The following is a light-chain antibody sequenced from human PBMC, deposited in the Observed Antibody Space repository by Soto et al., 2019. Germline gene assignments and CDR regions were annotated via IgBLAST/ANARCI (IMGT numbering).Light chain of an antibody. CDR2: GTS. J-gene: IGKJ5*01. Sequence: EIVMTQSPATRSGSPLEIGAVSVMASQSVSSNLAWYQQKPGQAPRLLIYGTSTRATGIPARFSGSGSGTEFTLTISSLEPEDFAVYYCQQRSNWPPITFGQGTRLEI. V-gene: IGKV3-15*01. CDR3: QQRSNWPPIT. CDR1: QSVSSN.